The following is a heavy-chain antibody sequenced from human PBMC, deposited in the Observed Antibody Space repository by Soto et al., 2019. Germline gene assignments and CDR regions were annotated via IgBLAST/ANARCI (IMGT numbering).Heavy chain of an antibody. Sequence: QVQLVQSGAEVKKTGASVNVSCKASGYTFTVYYMHWVRQAPGQGLEWMGWINPKSGGTMYPQKFQGRVTMTWDTPISTAYMALTRLRSDVTAVYYCARDLAKGGGSAGFDYWGQGTLVTVSS. CDR2: INPKSGGT. CDR1: GYTFTVYY. CDR3: ARDLAKGGGSAGFDY. D-gene: IGHD1-26*01. J-gene: IGHJ4*02. V-gene: IGHV1-2*02.